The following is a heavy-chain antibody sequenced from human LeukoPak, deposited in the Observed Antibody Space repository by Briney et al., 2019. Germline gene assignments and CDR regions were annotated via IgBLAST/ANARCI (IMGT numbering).Heavy chain of an antibody. J-gene: IGHJ3*02. CDR3: AREGAYCSSTSCYPGRGDI. Sequence: SSETLSLTCTVSGGSISSYYWSWIRQPPGKGLEWIGYIYYSGSTNYNPSLKSRVTISVDTSKNQFSLKLSSVTAADTAVYYCAREGAYCSSTSCYPGRGDIWGQGTMVTVSS. CDR2: IYYSGST. D-gene: IGHD2-2*01. CDR1: GGSISSYY. V-gene: IGHV4-59*01.